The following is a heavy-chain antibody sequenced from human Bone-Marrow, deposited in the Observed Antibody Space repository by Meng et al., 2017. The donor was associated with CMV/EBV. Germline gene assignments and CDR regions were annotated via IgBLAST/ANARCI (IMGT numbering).Heavy chain of an antibody. CDR2: IYTSGST. V-gene: IGHV4-4*07. Sequence: QGQQQEWGPGLVKPSGTLFPTCTSSGGSISSYYWSWIRQPAGRGLEWIGRIYTSGSTNYNPSLKSRVTMSVDTPKNQFSLKLSSVTAADTAVYYCARGPPLGIAVAGSWFDPWGQGTLVTVSS. J-gene: IGHJ5*02. CDR1: GGSISSYY. CDR3: ARGPPLGIAVAGSWFDP. D-gene: IGHD6-19*01.